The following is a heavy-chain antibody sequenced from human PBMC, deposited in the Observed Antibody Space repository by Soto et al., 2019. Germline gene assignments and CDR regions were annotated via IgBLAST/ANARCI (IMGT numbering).Heavy chain of an antibody. V-gene: IGHV3-21*01. CDR3: ARDSPRSYFDY. CDR2: ISSSSSYI. CDR1: GFTFSSYS. J-gene: IGHJ4*02. Sequence: EVQLVESGGGLVKPGGSLRLSCAASGFTFSSYSMNWVRQAPGKGLEWVSSISSSSSYIYYADSVKGRFTISRDNAKNSLYLQMNSLRAEDTTVYYCARDSPRSYFDYWGQGTLVTVSS.